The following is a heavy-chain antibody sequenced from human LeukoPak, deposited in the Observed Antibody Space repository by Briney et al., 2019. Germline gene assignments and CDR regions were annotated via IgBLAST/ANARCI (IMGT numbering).Heavy chain of an antibody. V-gene: IGHV3-21*01. J-gene: IGHJ3*02. CDR3: AQLVRSFDAFDI. CDR2: ISSSSSYI. CDR1: GFTFSSYW. Sequence: GGSLRLSCAASGFTFSSYWMSWVRQAPGKGLEWVSSISSSSSYIYYADSVKGRFTISRDNAKNSLYLQMNSLRAEDTAVYYCAQLVRSFDAFDIWGQGTMVTVSS. D-gene: IGHD1-1*01.